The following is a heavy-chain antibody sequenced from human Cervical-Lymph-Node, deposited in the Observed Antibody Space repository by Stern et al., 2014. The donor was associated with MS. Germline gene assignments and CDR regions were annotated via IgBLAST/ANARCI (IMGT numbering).Heavy chain of an antibody. D-gene: IGHD2-15*01. Sequence: VQLVQSGGGLVQPGGSLRLSCAASGFTFSSYDMHWVRQATGKALEWVSAIGTAGDTYYPGSVKGRFTISRENAKNSLYLQMNSLRAGDTAVYYCARGNGYCSGGSCYWFDPWGQGTLVTVSS. V-gene: IGHV3-13*01. CDR2: IGTAGDT. CDR1: GFTFSSYD. J-gene: IGHJ5*02. CDR3: ARGNGYCSGGSCYWFDP.